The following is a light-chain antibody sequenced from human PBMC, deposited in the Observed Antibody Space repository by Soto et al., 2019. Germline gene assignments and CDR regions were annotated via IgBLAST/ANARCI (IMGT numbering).Light chain of an antibody. CDR2: KAS. CDR3: QQYNSYSEA. V-gene: IGKV1-5*03. CDR1: QSISSW. Sequence: TQSPSTLSASVGDRVTITCRASQSISSWLAWYQQKPGKAPKLLIYKASSLESGVPSRFSGSESGTEFTLTISSLQPDDFATYYCQQYNSYSEAFGQGTKVDIK. J-gene: IGKJ1*01.